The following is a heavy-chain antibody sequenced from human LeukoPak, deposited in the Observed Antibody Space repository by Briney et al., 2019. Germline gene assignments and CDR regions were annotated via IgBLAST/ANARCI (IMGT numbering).Heavy chain of an antibody. Sequence: SETLSLTCAVSGGSLSSFYWSWIRQPPGKGLEWIGYIYYNGSTNYNPSLKSRVTISIDTSKNQFSLKLSSVTAADTAVYYCARGVVIAPQTFDYWGQGTLVTVSS. CDR3: ARGVVIAPQTFDY. D-gene: IGHD2-21*01. CDR2: IYYNGST. V-gene: IGHV4-59*01. CDR1: GGSLSSFY. J-gene: IGHJ4*02.